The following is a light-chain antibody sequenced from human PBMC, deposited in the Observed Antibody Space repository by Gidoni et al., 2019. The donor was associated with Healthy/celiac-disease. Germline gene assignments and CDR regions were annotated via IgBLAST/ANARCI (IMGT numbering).Light chain of an antibody. CDR1: SLRSYY. V-gene: IGLV3-19*01. CDR2: GKT. Sequence: SSELTQDPAVSVALGQTVRITCQGDSLRSYYASWYQQKPGQAPVLVIYGKTNRPSGIPDRFSGSSSGNPASLTITGAQAEDEADYYCNSRDSSGNHLDVVFGGGTKLTVL. CDR3: NSRDSSGNHLDVV. J-gene: IGLJ2*01.